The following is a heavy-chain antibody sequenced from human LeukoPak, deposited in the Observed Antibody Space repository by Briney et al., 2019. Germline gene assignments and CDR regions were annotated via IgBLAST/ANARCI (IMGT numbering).Heavy chain of an antibody. CDR2: ISSTGTT. D-gene: IGHD4-17*01. CDR3: ARLQPTTVTYYYFDY. Sequence: SETLSLTCTVSGGSISSTNYYWDWIRQPPGKGLEWIGTISSTGTTYYSTSLKSRVTISVDTSKNQFSLKLSSVTAADTAVYYCARLQPTTVTYYYFDYWGQGTLVTVSS. V-gene: IGHV4-39*01. J-gene: IGHJ4*02. CDR1: GGSISSTNYY.